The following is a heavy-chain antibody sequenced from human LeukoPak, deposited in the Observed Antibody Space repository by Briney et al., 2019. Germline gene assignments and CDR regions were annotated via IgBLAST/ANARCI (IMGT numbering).Heavy chain of an antibody. J-gene: IGHJ4*02. V-gene: IGHV4-38-2*02. D-gene: IGHD5-24*01. CDR2: ISHSGST. Sequence: KSSETLSLTCTVSGYFINSNYYWGWIRQPPGKGLEWIATISHSGSTYYNPSLKSRVTISVETSKNQFSLKLSSVTAADTAVYYCARINTIMATFDYWGRGTLVTVSS. CDR1: GYFINSNYY. CDR3: ARINTIMATFDY.